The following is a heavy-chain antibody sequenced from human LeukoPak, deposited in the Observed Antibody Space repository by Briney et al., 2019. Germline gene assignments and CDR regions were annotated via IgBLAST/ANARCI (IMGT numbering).Heavy chain of an antibody. CDR2: IYPGDSDT. CDR1: GYSFTSYC. Sequence: GESLKISCKTSGYSFTSYCIGWVRQMPGKGLEWMGIIYPGDSDTRYSPSFQGQVTISADKSISTAYLQWSSLKASDTAMYYCARQGHSYGTSFDYWGQGTLVTVSS. CDR3: ARQGHSYGTSFDY. J-gene: IGHJ4*02. D-gene: IGHD5-18*01. V-gene: IGHV5-51*01.